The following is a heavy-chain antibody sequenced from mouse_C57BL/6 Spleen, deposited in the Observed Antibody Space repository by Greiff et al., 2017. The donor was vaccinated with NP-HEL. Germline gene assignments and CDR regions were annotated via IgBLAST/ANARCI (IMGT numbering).Heavy chain of an antibody. V-gene: IGHV5-6*01. CDR1: GFTFSSYG. Sequence: EVKLVESGGDLVKPGGSLKLSCAASGFTFSSYGMSWVRQTPDKRLEWVATISSGGSYTYYPDSVKGRFTISRDNAKNTLYLQMSSLKSEDTAMYYCATSSTMVTSYYFDYWGQGTTLTVSS. CDR3: ATSSTMVTSYYFDY. D-gene: IGHD2-1*01. CDR2: ISSGGSYT. J-gene: IGHJ2*01.